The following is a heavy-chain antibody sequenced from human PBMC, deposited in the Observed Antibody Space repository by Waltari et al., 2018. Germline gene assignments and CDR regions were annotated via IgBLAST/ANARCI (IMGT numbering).Heavy chain of an antibody. Sequence: QVQLVQSGAAVKKPGSSVKVSCKASGGTFVRFTIRWVPRAPGQGLEWMGRIIPILGIANYAQKFQGRVTITADKSTSTAYMELSSLRSEDTAVYYCARGGYDFLGAFDIWGQGTMVTVSS. D-gene: IGHD3-3*01. CDR3: ARGGYDFLGAFDI. J-gene: IGHJ3*02. V-gene: IGHV1-69*02. CDR2: IIPILGIA. CDR1: GGTFVRFT.